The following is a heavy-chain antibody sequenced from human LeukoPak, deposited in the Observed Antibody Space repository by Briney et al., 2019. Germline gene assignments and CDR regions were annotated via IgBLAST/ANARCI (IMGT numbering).Heavy chain of an antibody. J-gene: IGHJ4*02. CDR3: ASSYYYDSSGYYPPGY. V-gene: IGHV5-51*01. CDR2: IYPGDSDT. Sequence: GESLKISCKGSGYSFTSYWIGWVRQMPGKGLEWMGIIYPGDSDTRYSPSFQGQVTISADKSIGTAYLQWSSLKASDTVMYYCASSYYYDSSGYYPPGYWGQGTLVTVSS. CDR1: GYSFTSYW. D-gene: IGHD3-22*01.